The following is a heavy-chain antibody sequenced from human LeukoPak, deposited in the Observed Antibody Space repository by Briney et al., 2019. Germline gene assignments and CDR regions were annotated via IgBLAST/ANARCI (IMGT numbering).Heavy chain of an antibody. D-gene: IGHD1-26*01. Sequence: GGSLRLSCAASGFTFRTSGMNWVRQAPGKGLEWVSYISSSGTTISYAQSVKGRFTITRDNAQNSLTLHVNTLRADDTAVYYCAKDGGTHFDHWGQGTLVTVSS. J-gene: IGHJ4*02. CDR2: ISSSGTTI. CDR3: AKDGGTHFDH. CDR1: GFTFRTSG. V-gene: IGHV3-48*01.